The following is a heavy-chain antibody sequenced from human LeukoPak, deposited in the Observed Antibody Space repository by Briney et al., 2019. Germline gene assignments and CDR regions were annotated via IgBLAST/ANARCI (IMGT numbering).Heavy chain of an antibody. Sequence: GGSLRLSCAASGFTFSSYEMNWVRQAPGKGLEWVSYISSSGSTIYYADSVKGRFTISRDNAKNSLYLQMNSLRAEDTAVYYCARDHHPYSSTALPSNWGQGTLVTVSS. CDR2: ISSSGSTI. CDR3: ARDHHPYSSTALPSN. CDR1: GFTFSSYE. V-gene: IGHV3-48*03. J-gene: IGHJ4*02. D-gene: IGHD1-26*01.